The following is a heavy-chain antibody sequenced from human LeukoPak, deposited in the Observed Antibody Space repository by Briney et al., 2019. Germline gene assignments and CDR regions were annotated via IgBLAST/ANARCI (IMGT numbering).Heavy chain of an antibody. CDR1: GYTFTRHY. CDR2: INPSGLWS. CDR3: ARDFSDDDRSWRLDP. Sequence: ASVKVSCKASGYTFTRHYMHWVRQAPGQGLEWMGVINPSGLWSSSAQKFQGRVTMTRDTSTSTDYMELRSLRSDDTAIYYCARDFSDDDRSWRLDPWGQGTLVTVSS. J-gene: IGHJ5*02. D-gene: IGHD3-22*01. V-gene: IGHV1-46*01.